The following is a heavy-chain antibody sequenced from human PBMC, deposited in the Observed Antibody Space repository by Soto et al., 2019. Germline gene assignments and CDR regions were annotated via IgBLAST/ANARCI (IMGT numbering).Heavy chain of an antibody. J-gene: IGHJ5*02. Sequence: SETLSLTCTVSSGSLSSGGYYWNWIRQHPVKGLEWIGYIYFTGITYSTPSLKSRVTLSVDTSKSQFSLELRSVTAADTAIYSCARAPPYHKVNCFDLWGRGVLVTVSS. CDR2: IYFTGIT. V-gene: IGHV4-31*03. CDR3: ARAPPYHKVNCFDL. CDR1: SGSLSSGGYY.